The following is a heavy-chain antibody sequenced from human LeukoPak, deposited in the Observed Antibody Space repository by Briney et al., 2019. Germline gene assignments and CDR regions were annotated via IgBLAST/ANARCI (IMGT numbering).Heavy chain of an antibody. CDR2: ISPEGSGT. J-gene: IGHJ6*02. CDR1: GFSLSDYW. D-gene: IGHD2-8*02. CDR3: TRVLAGRSGLMDV. V-gene: IGHV3-74*01. Sequence: PGESLRLSCVVSGFSLSDYWMHWVRQVPGKGLVWVSRISPEGSGTTYGDSVKGRFTISRDSAKNTLYLQTNSLRAEDAAVYYCTRVLAGRSGLMDVWGRGTTVTVSS.